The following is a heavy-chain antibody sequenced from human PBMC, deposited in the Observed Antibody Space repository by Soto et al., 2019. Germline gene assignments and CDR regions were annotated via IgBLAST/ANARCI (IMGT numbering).Heavy chain of an antibody. CDR1: GFTFNNYA. CDR3: AKDSTVTTSLYSYYYGLDV. D-gene: IGHD4-17*01. CDR2: ISGRGDST. Sequence: GSLRLSCAASGFTFNNYAMSWVRQAPDKGLEWVSAISGRGDSTYYADSWKGRFTISRENSKNTLFLHMNSLRGEDTAVYYCAKDSTVTTSLYSYYYGLDVWGQGTTVTVSS. J-gene: IGHJ6*02. V-gene: IGHV3-23*01.